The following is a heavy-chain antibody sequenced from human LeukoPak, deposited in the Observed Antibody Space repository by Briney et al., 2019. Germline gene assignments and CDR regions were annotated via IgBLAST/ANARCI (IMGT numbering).Heavy chain of an antibody. D-gene: IGHD1-26*01. CDR3: TNSLGGFTHGGRAV. J-gene: IGHJ6*04. Sequence: SETLSLTCTVSGGSISSYHWSWIRQPPGKGLEWIGHIYYTGSTNYNPSLKSRVTISLDTSKNQFSLKLSSVTAADTAVYYCTNSLGGFTHGGRAVGAKGPPVPVS. CDR2: IYYTGST. V-gene: IGHV4-59*01. CDR1: GGSISSYH.